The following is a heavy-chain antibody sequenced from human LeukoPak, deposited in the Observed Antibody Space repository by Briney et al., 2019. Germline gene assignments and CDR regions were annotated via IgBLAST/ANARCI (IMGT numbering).Heavy chain of an antibody. Sequence: SGTLSLTCAVSGGSISSSNWWSWVRQPPGKGLEWIGEINHSGSTNYMPSLKSRVTISIDTSKKKFSLKLSSVTAADTAVYYCARKGGGQLVNTRRWFDPWGQGTLVTVSS. CDR2: INHSGST. CDR1: GGSISSSNW. D-gene: IGHD6-13*01. V-gene: IGHV4-4*02. J-gene: IGHJ5*02. CDR3: ARKGGGQLVNTRRWFDP.